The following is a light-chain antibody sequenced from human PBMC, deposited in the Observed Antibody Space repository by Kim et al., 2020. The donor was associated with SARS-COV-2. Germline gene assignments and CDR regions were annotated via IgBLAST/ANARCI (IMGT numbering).Light chain of an antibody. CDR1: QSISSY. Sequence: LSPGKSATLSCRASQSISSYLAWYQQKSGQAPRLLIYDASKRATGIPARFSGSGSGTDFTLTISSLEPEDFAVYYCQQRSNWPRTFGQGTKVDIK. CDR3: QQRSNWPRT. V-gene: IGKV3-11*01. J-gene: IGKJ1*01. CDR2: DAS.